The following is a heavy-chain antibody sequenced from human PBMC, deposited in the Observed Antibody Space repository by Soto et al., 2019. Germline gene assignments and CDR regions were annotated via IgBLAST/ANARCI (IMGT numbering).Heavy chain of an antibody. J-gene: IGHJ4*02. CDR2: INPNGGGT. V-gene: IGHV1-46*03. D-gene: IGHD6-19*01. Sequence: QVQLVQSGAEVKKPGASVRVSCKASGYTFTTYYIYWVRQAPGQGLEWMGIINPNGGGTTYAQNFQGRVTMTRDTSTSTVYMDLSSLRSEDTAVYFCARGTIEVAPYHWGQGTLVTVSS. CDR1: GYTFTTYY. CDR3: ARGTIEVAPYH.